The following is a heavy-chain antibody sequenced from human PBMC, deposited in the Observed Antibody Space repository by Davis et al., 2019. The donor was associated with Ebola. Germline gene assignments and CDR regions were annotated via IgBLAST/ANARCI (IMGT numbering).Heavy chain of an antibody. Sequence: GESLKISCAASGFTFSSYSMNWVRQAPGKGLEWVSSISSSSSYIYYADSVKGRFTISRDNSKNTLYLQMSSLRAEDTAIYYCAKDAESSYAPSAFDFWGQGTLATVSS. D-gene: IGHD3-10*01. CDR1: GFTFSSYS. J-gene: IGHJ4*02. CDR3: AKDAESSYAPSAFDF. CDR2: ISSSSSYI. V-gene: IGHV3-21*04.